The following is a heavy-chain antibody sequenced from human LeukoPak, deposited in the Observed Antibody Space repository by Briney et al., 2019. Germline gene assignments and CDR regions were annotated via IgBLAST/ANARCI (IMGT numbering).Heavy chain of an antibody. CDR3: ARAGPDGYNWEEDY. CDR1: GGSISSYY. CDR2: IYTSGST. D-gene: IGHD5-24*01. Sequence: SETLSLTCTVSGGSISSYYWSWIRQPPGKGLEWIGYIYTSGSTNYNPSLKSRVTISVDTSKNQFSLKLSSVTAADTAVYYCARAGPDGYNWEEDYWGQGTLVTVSS. J-gene: IGHJ4*02. V-gene: IGHV4-4*09.